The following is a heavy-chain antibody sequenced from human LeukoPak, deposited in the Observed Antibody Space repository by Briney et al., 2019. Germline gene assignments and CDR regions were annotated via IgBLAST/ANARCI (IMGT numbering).Heavy chain of an antibody. J-gene: IGHJ4*02. D-gene: IGHD6-6*01. CDR1: GFTFDDYA. V-gene: IGHV3-9*01. Sequence: GRSLRLSCAASGFTFDDYAMQWVRQAPGKGLEWVSGISWNSGSIGYADSVKGRFTISGDNAKNSLYLQMNSLRAEDTALYYCAKDIGFLGSSSGIDYWGQGTLVTVSS. CDR3: AKDIGFLGSSSGIDY. CDR2: ISWNSGSI.